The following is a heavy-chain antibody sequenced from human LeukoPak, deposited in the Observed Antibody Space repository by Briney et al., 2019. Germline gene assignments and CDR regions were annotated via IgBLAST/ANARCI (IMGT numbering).Heavy chain of an antibody. CDR1: GYSISSGYY. V-gene: IGHV4-38-2*02. Sequence: PSETLSLTCTVSGYSISSGYYWGWIRQPPGKGLEWIGSFYRGGSTYYNPSLKSRVTISIDTSKNQFSLKLSSVTAADTAVYYCATAPVPRIRFDYWGQGTLVTVSS. CDR3: ATAPVPRIRFDY. D-gene: IGHD2-15*01. CDR2: FYRGGST. J-gene: IGHJ4*02.